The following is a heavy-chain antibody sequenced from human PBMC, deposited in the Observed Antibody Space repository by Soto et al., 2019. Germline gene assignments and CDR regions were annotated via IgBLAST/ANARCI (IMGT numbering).Heavy chain of an antibody. V-gene: IGHV1-18*03. J-gene: IGHJ5*02. CDR1: GYTFTSYG. D-gene: IGHD3-22*01. CDR2: ISAYNGNT. CDR3: GTAYGYCYASRGYYWFDP. Sequence: ASVKVSCKASGYTFTSYGISWVRQAPGQGLEWMGWISAYNGNTNYAQKLQGSVTMTTDTSTSTDYMELRSLRSDDMAVYYCGTAYGYCYASRGYYWFDPWRQGTLVTV.